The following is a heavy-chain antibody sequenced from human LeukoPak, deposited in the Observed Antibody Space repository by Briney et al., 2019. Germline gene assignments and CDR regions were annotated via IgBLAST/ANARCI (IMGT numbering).Heavy chain of an antibody. CDR2: FYYTGST. J-gene: IGHJ4*02. CDR3: ARRDYDYVWGTYRRYRPFDY. D-gene: IGHD3-16*02. V-gene: IGHV4-59*08. CDR1: GGSISRYY. Sequence: SETLSLTCTVSGGSISRYYWSWIRQPPGKGLEWIGYFYYTGSTNYNPSLKSRVTISVDTSKNQFSLRLSSVTAADTAVYYCARRDYDYVWGTYRRYRPFDYWGQGTLVTVSS.